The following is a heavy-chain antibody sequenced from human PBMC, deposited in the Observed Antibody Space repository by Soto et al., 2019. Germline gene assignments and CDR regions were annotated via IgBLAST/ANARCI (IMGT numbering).Heavy chain of an antibody. CDR1: GGTFSSYA. CDR3: ARYRLWSSGYYPKDAFDI. V-gene: IGHV1-69*13. J-gene: IGHJ3*02. D-gene: IGHD3-22*01. Sequence: SVKVSCKASGGTFSSYAISWVRQAPGQGLEWMGGIIPIFGTANYAQKFQGRVTITADESTSTAYMELSSLRSEDTAVYYCARYRLWSSGYYPKDAFDIWGQGTMVTVSS. CDR2: IIPIFGTA.